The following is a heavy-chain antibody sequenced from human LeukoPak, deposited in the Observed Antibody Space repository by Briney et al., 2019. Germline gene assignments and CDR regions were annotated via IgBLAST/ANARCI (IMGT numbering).Heavy chain of an antibody. V-gene: IGHV3-33*01. Sequence: GGSLRLSCAASGFTFSSYGMHWVRQAPGKGLEWVAVIWYDGSNKYYADSVKGRFTISRDNSKNTLYLQMNSLRAEDTAVYYCARSDGGSSEGIDDAFDIWGQGTMVTVSS. CDR1: GFTFSSYG. CDR2: IWYDGSNK. CDR3: ARSDGGSSEGIDDAFDI. D-gene: IGHD1-26*01. J-gene: IGHJ3*02.